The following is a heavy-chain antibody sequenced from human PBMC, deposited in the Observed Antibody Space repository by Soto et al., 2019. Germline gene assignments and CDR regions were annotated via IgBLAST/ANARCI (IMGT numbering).Heavy chain of an antibody. J-gene: IGHJ4*02. CDR1: GGSIKYYY. D-gene: IGHD2-15*01. Sequence: QVQLQESGPGLVKPSETLSLTCTVSGGSIKYYYWSWIRQPPGKGLEWIGYIYYSGSTKYNPSLKSRVNISIDTSKNQFSLKLSSVTAADTAVYYCAREALATPPDYWGQGTLVTVSS. V-gene: IGHV4-59*01. CDR3: AREALATPPDY. CDR2: IYYSGST.